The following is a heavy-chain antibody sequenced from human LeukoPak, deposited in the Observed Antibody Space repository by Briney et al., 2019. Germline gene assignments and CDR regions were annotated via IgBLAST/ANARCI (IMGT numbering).Heavy chain of an antibody. CDR1: GFTFSSYE. Sequence: GGSLRLSCAASGFTFSSYEKNWVRQAPGKGLEWVSYISSSGSTIYYADSVKGRFTISRDNAKNSLYLQMNSLRAEDTAVYYCARTYSSGWYYFDYWGQGTLVTVSS. CDR3: ARTYSSGWYYFDY. CDR2: ISSSGSTI. V-gene: IGHV3-48*03. D-gene: IGHD6-19*01. J-gene: IGHJ4*02.